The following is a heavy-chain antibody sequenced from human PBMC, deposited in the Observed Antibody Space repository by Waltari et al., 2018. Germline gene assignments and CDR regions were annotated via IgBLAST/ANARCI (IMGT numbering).Heavy chain of an antibody. CDR2: IKQDGSTK. D-gene: IGHD6-19*01. J-gene: IGHJ4*02. CDR1: GFTVSSNY. V-gene: IGHV3-7*04. CDR3: ARDRGWLAHDY. Sequence: EVQLVESGGGLIQPGGSLRLSCAASGFTVSSNYMSWVRQAPGKGLEWVANIKQDGSTKYYEASVRGRFTISRDNAKNSLYLQMNSLRAEDTAVYYCARDRGWLAHDYWGQGTLVTVSS.